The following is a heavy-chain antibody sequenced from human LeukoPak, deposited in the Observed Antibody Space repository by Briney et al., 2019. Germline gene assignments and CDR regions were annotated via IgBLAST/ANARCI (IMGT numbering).Heavy chain of an antibody. CDR1: GGTFSSYA. D-gene: IGHD6-13*01. J-gene: IGHJ4*02. Sequence: SVKVSCKASGGTFSSYAISWVRPAPGQGLEWMGRIIPILGIANYAQKFQGRVTITADKPTSTAYMELSSLRSEDTAVYYCARGSSWLYYFDYWGQGTLVTVSS. CDR3: ARGSSWLYYFDY. CDR2: IIPILGIA. V-gene: IGHV1-69*04.